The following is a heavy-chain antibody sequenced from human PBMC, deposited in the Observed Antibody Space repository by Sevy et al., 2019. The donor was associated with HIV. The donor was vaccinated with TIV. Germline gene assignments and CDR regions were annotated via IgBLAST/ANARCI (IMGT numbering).Heavy chain of an antibody. Sequence: GGSLRLSCEASAINIRDYWMNWVRQAPGKGLEWVANINPDGSKIYYAESVKGRFTISRDSAENSVFLQMTSLRAEDTAVYYCVRAIQLAASYWGQGMLVTVSS. CDR1: AINIRDYW. CDR2: INPDGSKI. CDR3: VRAIQLAASY. J-gene: IGHJ4*02. D-gene: IGHD2-15*01. V-gene: IGHV3-7*02.